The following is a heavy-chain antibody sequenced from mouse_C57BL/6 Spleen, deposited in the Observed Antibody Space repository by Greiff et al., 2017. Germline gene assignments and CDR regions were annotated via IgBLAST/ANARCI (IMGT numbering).Heavy chain of an antibody. CDR2: ISSGSSTI. D-gene: IGHD2-2*01. Sequence: EVKLMESGGGLVKPGGSLKLSCAASGFTFSDYGMHWVRQAPEKGLEWVAYISSGSSTIYYADTVKGRFTISRDNAKTTLFLQMTSLRSEDTAMYYCASIFGYEYYYAMDYWGQGTSVTVSS. J-gene: IGHJ4*01. CDR1: GFTFSDYG. CDR3: ASIFGYEYYYAMDY. V-gene: IGHV5-17*01.